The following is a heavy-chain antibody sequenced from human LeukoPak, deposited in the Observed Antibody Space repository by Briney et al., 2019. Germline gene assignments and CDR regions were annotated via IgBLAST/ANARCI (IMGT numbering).Heavy chain of an antibody. V-gene: IGHV3-33*01. CDR3: STAHKGYFS. J-gene: IGHJ5*02. Sequence: GGSLRLSCAASGFTFSSYGMHWVRQAPGKGLELVAVIWYDGSNKYYADSVKGRFTISRDNSKKTLYLQMNSLRAEYTAVYYCSTAHKGYFSWGQGTLVSVSS. D-gene: IGHD1-26*01. CDR1: GFTFSSYG. CDR2: IWYDGSNK.